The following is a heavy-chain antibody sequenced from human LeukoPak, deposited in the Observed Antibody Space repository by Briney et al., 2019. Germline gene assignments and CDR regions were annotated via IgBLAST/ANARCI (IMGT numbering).Heavy chain of an antibody. D-gene: IGHD3-10*01. CDR2: ISAYNGNT. CDR1: GYTFTSYG. J-gene: IGHJ4*02. V-gene: IGHV1-18*01. Sequence: GASVKVSCKASGYTFTSYGISWVRQAPGQGLEWMGWISAYNGNTNYAQKLQGRVTMTTDTSTSTAYMELRSLRSDDTAVYYCASAPYYYGSGSYDYWGQGTPVTVSS. CDR3: ASAPYYYGSGSYDY.